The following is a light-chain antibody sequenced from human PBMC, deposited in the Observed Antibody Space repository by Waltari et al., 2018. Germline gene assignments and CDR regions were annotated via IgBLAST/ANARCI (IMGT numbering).Light chain of an antibody. CDR2: LGS. Sequence: DIVMTQSPLSLPVTPGEPASISCRSSQSLLYSNGYNYLDWYLQKPGQSPQLLIYLGSNRASGVPDRFSGSGSVTYFTLKISRVEAADVGVYYCMQALQTPLTFGGGTKVEIK. CDR3: MQALQTPLT. J-gene: IGKJ4*01. CDR1: QSLLYSNGYNY. V-gene: IGKV2-28*01.